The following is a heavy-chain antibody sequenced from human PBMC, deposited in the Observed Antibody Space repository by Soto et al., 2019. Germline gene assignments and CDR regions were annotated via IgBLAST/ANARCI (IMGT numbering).Heavy chain of an antibody. D-gene: IGHD2-2*01. V-gene: IGHV4-34*01. J-gene: IGHJ3*01. Sequence: PSETLSLTCALYNASFSVYYWTWIRQPPGKGLEWIGEINHSGSSNSNPSLKSRVTISVDTSKNQFSLKLNSVTAADTAVCYCARDSTRRGACDVWGQGTMVTVS. CDR3: ARDSTRRGACDV. CDR2: INHSGSS. CDR1: NASFSVYY.